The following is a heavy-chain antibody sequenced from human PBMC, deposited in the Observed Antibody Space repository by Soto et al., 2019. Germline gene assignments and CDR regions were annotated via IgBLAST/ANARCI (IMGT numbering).Heavy chain of an antibody. D-gene: IGHD4-17*01. V-gene: IGHV1-69*12. J-gene: IGHJ6*02. Sequence: QVQLVQSGAEVKKPGSSVKVSCKASGGTFSSYAISWVRQAPGQGLEWMGGIIPIFGTANYAQKFQGRVTXXAXEXXSTAYMELSSLRSEDTAVYYCASANYGGNSNPCDVWGQGTTVTVSS. CDR3: ASANYGGNSNPCDV. CDR1: GGTFSSYA. CDR2: IIPIFGTA.